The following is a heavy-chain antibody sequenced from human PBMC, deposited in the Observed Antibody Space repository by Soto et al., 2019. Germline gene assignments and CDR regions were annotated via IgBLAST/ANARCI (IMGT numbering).Heavy chain of an antibody. V-gene: IGHV4-31*03. CDR1: GGSISSGGYY. J-gene: IGHJ6*02. CDR2: IYYSGST. CDR3: ARVGMGYGSGSYYQYYGMDV. D-gene: IGHD3-10*01. Sequence: QVQLQESGPGLVKPSQTLSLTCTVSGGSISSGGYYWSWIRQHPGKGLEWIGYIYYSGSTYYNPSLKSRVTISVDTSKNHFSLKLSSVTAADTAVYYCARVGMGYGSGSYYQYYGMDVWGQGTTVTVSS.